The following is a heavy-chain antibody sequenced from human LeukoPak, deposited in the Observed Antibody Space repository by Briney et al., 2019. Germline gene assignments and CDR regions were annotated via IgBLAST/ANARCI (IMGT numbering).Heavy chain of an antibody. CDR2: IYYSGST. CDR3: ARTGISGPDY. D-gene: IGHD3-3*02. J-gene: IGHJ4*02. CDR1: GGSISRYY. V-gene: IGHV4-59*01. Sequence: SETLSLTYTVSGGSISRYYWSWIRQPPGKGLEWIGYIYYSGSTNYNPSLKSRVTISVDTSKNQFSLKLSSVTAADTAVYFCARTGISGPDYWGQGTLVTVSS.